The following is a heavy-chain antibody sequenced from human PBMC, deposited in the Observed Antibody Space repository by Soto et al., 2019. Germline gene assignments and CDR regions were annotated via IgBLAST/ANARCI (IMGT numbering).Heavy chain of an antibody. D-gene: IGHD3-9*01. CDR1: GYTLTELS. Sequence: ASVKVSCKVSGYTLTELSMHWVRQAPGKGLEWMGGFDPEDGETIYAQKFQGRVTMTEETSTDTAYMELSSLRSEDTAVYYCATASRNYDILTGYYFYWGQGTLVTVSS. J-gene: IGHJ4*02. V-gene: IGHV1-24*01. CDR2: FDPEDGET. CDR3: ATASRNYDILTGYYFY.